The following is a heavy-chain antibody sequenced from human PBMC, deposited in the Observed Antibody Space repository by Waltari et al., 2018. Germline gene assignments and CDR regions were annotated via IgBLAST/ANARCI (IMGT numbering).Heavy chain of an antibody. D-gene: IGHD6-19*01. Sequence: QVQLQQWGAGLLKPSETLPLTCAVYGGSFSGYYWSWFRQPPGTGLEWIGEINHSGSTNYNPSLKSRVTISVDTSKNQFSLKLSSVTAADTAVYYCASASEGWDDAFDIWGQGTMVTVSS. V-gene: IGHV4-34*01. CDR3: ASASEGWDDAFDI. J-gene: IGHJ3*02. CDR2: INHSGST. CDR1: GGSFSGYY.